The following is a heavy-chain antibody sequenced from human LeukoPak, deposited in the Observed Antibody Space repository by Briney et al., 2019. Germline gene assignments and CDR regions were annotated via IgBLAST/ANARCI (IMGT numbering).Heavy chain of an antibody. J-gene: IGHJ5*02. CDR1: GGSISSYY. CDR3: ARGLCRSSHYDFWSGYSCPNWFDP. V-gene: IGHV4-59*12. CDR2: IYYSGST. Sequence: SETLSLTCTVSGGSISSYYWSWIRQPPGKGLEWIGYIYYSGSTIYNPSLKGRVTISVDTSKNQFSLRLSSVTAADTAVYYCARGLCRSSHYDFWSGYSCPNWFDPWGQGTLVTVSS. D-gene: IGHD3-3*01.